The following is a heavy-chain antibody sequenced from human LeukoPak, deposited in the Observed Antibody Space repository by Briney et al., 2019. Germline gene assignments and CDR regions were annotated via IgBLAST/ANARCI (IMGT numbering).Heavy chain of an antibody. D-gene: IGHD1-26*01. CDR3: ARDRIVGATVGNWFDP. CDR1: GFTFSSYA. J-gene: IGHJ5*02. Sequence: TGGSLRLSCAASGFTFSSYAMSWVRQAPGKGLEWVSYISSSGSTIYYADSVKGRFTISRDNAKNSLYLQMNSLRAEDTAVYYCARDRIVGATVGNWFDPWGQGTLVTVSS. V-gene: IGHV3-48*04. CDR2: ISSSGSTI.